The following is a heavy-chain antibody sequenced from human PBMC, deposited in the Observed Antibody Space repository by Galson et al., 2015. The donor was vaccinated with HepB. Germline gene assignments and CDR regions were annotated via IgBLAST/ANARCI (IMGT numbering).Heavy chain of an antibody. CDR3: ARDYYESSGPPAEFFQH. V-gene: IGHV3-23*01. Sequence: SLRLSCADSGFTFVTSAMSWVRQTPGKGLEWVSSISGSGDSTYYADSVKGRFTMTRDTSISTAYMELSRLRSDDTAIYYCARDYYESSGPPAEFFQHWGQGTLVTVSS. CDR2: ISGSGDST. J-gene: IGHJ1*01. CDR1: GFTFVTSA. D-gene: IGHD3-22*01.